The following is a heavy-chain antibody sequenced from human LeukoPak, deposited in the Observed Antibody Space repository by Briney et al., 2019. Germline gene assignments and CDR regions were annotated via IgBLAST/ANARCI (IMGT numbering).Heavy chain of an antibody. D-gene: IGHD3-10*01. J-gene: IGHJ5*02. CDR3: ARDTVNGPFIISLDL. Sequence: GGSLRLSCAASGFSLRSSEMNWVSQAPGKGPEWVAHINSADNVEYYTDSVRGRFTMSRDNAKDLLYLQMNSLRDEDTAVYYCARDTVNGPFIISLDLWGQGVLVTVSS. CDR1: GFSLRSSE. CDR2: INSADNVE. V-gene: IGHV3-48*03.